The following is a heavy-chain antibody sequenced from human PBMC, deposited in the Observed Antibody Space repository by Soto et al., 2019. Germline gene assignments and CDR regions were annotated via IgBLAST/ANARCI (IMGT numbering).Heavy chain of an antibody. J-gene: IGHJ6*02. V-gene: IGHV3-30*18. CDR3: AKDCGVTMVRGVMDV. D-gene: IGHD3-10*01. CDR2: ISYDGSNK. CDR1: GFTFSSYG. Sequence: GGSLRLSCAASGFTFSSYGMHWVRQAPGKGLEWVAVISYDGSNKYYADSVKGRFTISRDNSKNTLYLQMNSLRAEDTAVYYCAKDCGVTMVRGVMDVWGQGTTVTVSS.